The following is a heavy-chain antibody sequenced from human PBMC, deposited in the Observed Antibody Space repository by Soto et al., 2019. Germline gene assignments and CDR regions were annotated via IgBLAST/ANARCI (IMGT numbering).Heavy chain of an antibody. J-gene: IGHJ5*02. V-gene: IGHV4-31*03. Sequence: SETLSLTCTFSGGSISSGGYYLSWIRQHPGKGLEWIGYIFYSGTTYYNPSLKSRVTISVDTSKNQFSLKLSSVTAADTAVYYCARSVDPWGQGTLVTVS. CDR3: ARSVDP. CDR1: GGSISSGGYY. CDR2: IFYSGTT.